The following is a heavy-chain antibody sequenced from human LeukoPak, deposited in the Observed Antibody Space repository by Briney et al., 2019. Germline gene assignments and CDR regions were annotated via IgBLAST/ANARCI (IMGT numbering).Heavy chain of an antibody. J-gene: IGHJ6*03. Sequence: SETLSLTCTVSGGSISSYYWSWIRQPPGKGLERIGYIYYSGSTNYNPSLKSRVTISVDTSKNQFSLKLSSVTAADTAVYYCATRSYYDFWSGYWHYYYYYMDVWGKGTTVTVSS. V-gene: IGHV4-59*01. D-gene: IGHD3-3*01. CDR3: ATRSYYDFWSGYWHYYYYYMDV. CDR1: GGSISSYY. CDR2: IYYSGST.